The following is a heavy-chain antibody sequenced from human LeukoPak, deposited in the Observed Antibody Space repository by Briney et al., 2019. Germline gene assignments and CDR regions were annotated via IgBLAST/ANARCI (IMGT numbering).Heavy chain of an antibody. Sequence: EPGGSLRLSCAASGFTFSSYEMNWVRQAPGKGLEWVSYISSSGSTIYYADSVKGRFTISRDNAKNTLYLQMNSLRAEDTAVYYCASYGDLWFGELLYFQHWGQGTLVTVSS. V-gene: IGHV3-48*03. CDR1: GFTFSSYE. D-gene: IGHD3-10*01. CDR3: ASYGDLWFGELLYFQH. J-gene: IGHJ1*01. CDR2: ISSSGSTI.